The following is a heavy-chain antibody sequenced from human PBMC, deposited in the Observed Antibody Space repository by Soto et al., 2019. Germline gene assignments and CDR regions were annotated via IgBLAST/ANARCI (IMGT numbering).Heavy chain of an antibody. Sequence: QITLKGSGPTLVKPTQTLTLTCIFSGFSFSADGVGVGWIRQPPGKALEWLALIYWDDDTRYSPSLKSRLTITKDTSKNQVVLTMTNMDPVDTATYYCAHAYGGTSWPNDAFDVWGQGTVVTVSS. CDR2: IYWDDDT. D-gene: IGHD2-2*01. J-gene: IGHJ3*01. V-gene: IGHV2-5*02. CDR1: GFSFSADGVG. CDR3: AHAYGGTSWPNDAFDV.